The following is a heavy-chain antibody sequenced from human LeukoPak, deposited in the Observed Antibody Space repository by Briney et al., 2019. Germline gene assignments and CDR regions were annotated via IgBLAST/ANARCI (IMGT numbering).Heavy chain of an antibody. J-gene: IGHJ6*02. CDR3: ARVRIGQQLDKYYYYAMDV. D-gene: IGHD6-13*01. CDR1: GYTFTDYY. V-gene: IGHV1-2*02. Sequence: ASVKVSCKASGYTFTDYYMHWVRQAPGQGLEWMGWVNPNSGGTNYAQKFQGRVTMTTDTSISTAYMEVSRLRSDDTAVYYCARVRIGQQLDKYYYYAMDVWGQGTTVTVSS. CDR2: VNPNSGGT.